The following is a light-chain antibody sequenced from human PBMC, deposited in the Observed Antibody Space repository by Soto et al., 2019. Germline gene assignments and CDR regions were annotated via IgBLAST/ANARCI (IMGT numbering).Light chain of an antibody. CDR2: GAS. J-gene: IGKJ1*01. CDR1: ESVSIS. V-gene: IGKV3D-15*01. Sequence: EIVMTQSPATLSVSPGKGATLSCRASESVSISLDWYQHKPGQPPRLLIHGASTRASGVPPRFSGGGSGTDFTLTISSLQCEDYGVYFCQQYHIWPKWTFGQGTKVEI. CDR3: QQYHIWPKWT.